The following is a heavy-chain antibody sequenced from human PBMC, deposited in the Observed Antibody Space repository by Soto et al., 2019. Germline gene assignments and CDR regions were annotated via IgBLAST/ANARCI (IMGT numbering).Heavy chain of an antibody. CDR1: GFTFSSYG. CDR3: ARDPSYAKPAYNWFDP. Sequence: QVQLVESGGGVVQPGRSLRLSCAASGFTFSSYGMHWVRQAPGKGLEWVAVIWYDGSNKYYADSVKGRFTISRDNSKNTLYLQMNRLRAEDTAVYYCARDPSYAKPAYNWFDPWGQGTLVTVSS. V-gene: IGHV3-33*01. J-gene: IGHJ5*02. CDR2: IWYDGSNK. D-gene: IGHD1-26*01.